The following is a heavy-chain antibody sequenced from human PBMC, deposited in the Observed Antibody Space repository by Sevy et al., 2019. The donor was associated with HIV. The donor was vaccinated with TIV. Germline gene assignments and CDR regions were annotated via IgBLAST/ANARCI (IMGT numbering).Heavy chain of an antibody. J-gene: IGHJ4*02. V-gene: IGHV5-51*01. CDR1: GYSFTSYW. D-gene: IGHD2-2*02. Sequence: GESLKISCKGSGYSFTSYWIGWVRQMPGKGLEWMGIIYPGDSDTRYSPSFQGQVTISADKPISTAYLQWSSLKASDTAMYYCARHDPVGYCSSTSCYSGDYWGQGTLVTVSS. CDR2: IYPGDSDT. CDR3: ARHDPVGYCSSTSCYSGDY.